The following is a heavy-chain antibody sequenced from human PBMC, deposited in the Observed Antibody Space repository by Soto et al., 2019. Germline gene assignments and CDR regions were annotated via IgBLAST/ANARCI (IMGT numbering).Heavy chain of an antibody. D-gene: IGHD3-10*01. CDR3: ARPYYYGSGNDGAFDI. CDR1: GFTFSSYW. Sequence: GGSLRLSCAASGFTFSSYWMHWVRQAPGKGLVWVSRINSDGSSTSYVDSVKGRFTISRDNAKNTLYLQMNSLRAEDTAVYYCARPYYYGSGNDGAFDIWGQGTMVTVSS. V-gene: IGHV3-74*01. CDR2: INSDGSST. J-gene: IGHJ3*02.